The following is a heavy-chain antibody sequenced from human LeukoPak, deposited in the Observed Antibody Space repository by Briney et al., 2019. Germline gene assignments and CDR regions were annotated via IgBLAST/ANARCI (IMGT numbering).Heavy chain of an antibody. CDR2: IIPIFGTA. D-gene: IGHD3-3*01. J-gene: IGHJ6*02. CDR3: ARDPFWSGYSHGQGRSVYYYGMDV. Sequence: SVKVSCKASGGTFSSYAISWVRQAPGQGLEWMGGIIPIFGTANYAQKFQGRVTITADESTSTAYMELSSPRSEDTAVYYCARDPFWSGYSHGQGRSVYYYGMDVWGQGTTATVSS. V-gene: IGHV1-69*13. CDR1: GGTFSSYA.